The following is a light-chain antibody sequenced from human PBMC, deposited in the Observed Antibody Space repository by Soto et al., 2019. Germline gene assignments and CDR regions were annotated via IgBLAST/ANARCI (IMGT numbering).Light chain of an antibody. CDR2: AAS. Sequence: QVAQSPSSLPAPQPPRVPLFGRARQSISSHLNWYQQKPGKAPKXLIYAASSLQSGVPSRFSGSGSGTDFTLTISNLQPEDFATYYCLQDYNYHRTFGQGTTVDNQ. CDR3: LQDYNYHRT. V-gene: IGKV1-39*01. CDR1: QSISSH. J-gene: IGKJ1*01.